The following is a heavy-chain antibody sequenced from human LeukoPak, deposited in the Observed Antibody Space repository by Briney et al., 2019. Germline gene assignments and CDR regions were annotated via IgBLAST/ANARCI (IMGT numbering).Heavy chain of an antibody. CDR3: ARQSTVDRRIDY. CDR1: GGSFSGYY. Sequence: SETLSLTCAVYGGSFSGYYWSWIRQPPGKGLEWIGEINHSGSTNYNPSLKSRVTISVDTSKNQFSLKLSSVTAADTAVYYCARQSTVDRRIDYWGQGTLVTVSS. J-gene: IGHJ4*02. D-gene: IGHD4-23*01. CDR2: INHSGST. V-gene: IGHV4-34*01.